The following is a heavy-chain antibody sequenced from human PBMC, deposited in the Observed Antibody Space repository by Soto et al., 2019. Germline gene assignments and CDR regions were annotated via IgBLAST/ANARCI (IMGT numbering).Heavy chain of an antibody. J-gene: IGHJ4*02. CDR2: IYYSGST. CDR3: ATSTGDY. CDR1: GGSVSSGSYY. V-gene: IGHV4-61*01. D-gene: IGHD2-8*02. Sequence: SETLSLTCTVSGGSVSSGSYYWSWIRQPPGKGLVWIGYIYYSGSTNYNPSLKSRVTISVDTSKNQFSLKLSSVTAADTAVYYCATSTGDYWGQGTLVTVSS.